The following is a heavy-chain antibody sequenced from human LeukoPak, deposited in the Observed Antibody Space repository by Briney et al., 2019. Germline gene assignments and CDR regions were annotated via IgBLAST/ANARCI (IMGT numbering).Heavy chain of an antibody. CDR1: GFTFSSYC. Sequence: GGSLRLSCAASGFTFSSYCMHWVRQAPGKGLVWVSRINSDGSTTSYADSVRGRFTISRDNAKNTLYLQMNSLRAEDTAVYYCARDYDGSGSYYSVAFDIWGQGTMVTVSS. J-gene: IGHJ3*02. D-gene: IGHD3-10*01. CDR2: INSDGSTT. CDR3: ARDYDGSGSYYSVAFDI. V-gene: IGHV3-74*01.